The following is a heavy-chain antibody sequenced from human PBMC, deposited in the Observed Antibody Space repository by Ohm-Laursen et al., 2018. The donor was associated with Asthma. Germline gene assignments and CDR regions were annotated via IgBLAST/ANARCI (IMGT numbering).Heavy chain of an antibody. J-gene: IGHJ4*02. CDR3: ARGIAVAGTYDY. D-gene: IGHD6-19*01. Sequence: TLSLTCTVSGGSISSGGYFWSWIRQHPGKGLEWIGNIYDSGSTDYSPPLKSRVTISVDTSKTQFSLKLSSVTAADTAVYYCARGIAVAGTYDYWGQGTLVTVSS. CDR2: IYDSGST. CDR1: GGSISSGGYF. V-gene: IGHV4-31*03.